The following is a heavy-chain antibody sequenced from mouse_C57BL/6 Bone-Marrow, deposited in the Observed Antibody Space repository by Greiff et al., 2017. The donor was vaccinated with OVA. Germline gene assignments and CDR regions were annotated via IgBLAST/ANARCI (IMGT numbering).Heavy chain of an antibody. J-gene: IGHJ1*03. CDR2: IYPGSGNT. CDR3: ARGDYGSSYDFDV. CDR1: GYTFTDYY. Sequence: VQLQQSGAELVRPGASVKLSCKASGYTFTDYYINWVKQRPGQGLEWIARIYPGSGNTYYNEKFKGKATLTAEKSSSTAYMQLSSLTSEDSAVYFCARGDYGSSYDFDVWGTGTTVTVSS. V-gene: IGHV1-76*01. D-gene: IGHD1-1*01.